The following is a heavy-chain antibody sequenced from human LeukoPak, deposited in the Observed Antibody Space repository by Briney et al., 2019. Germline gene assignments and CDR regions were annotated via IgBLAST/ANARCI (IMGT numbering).Heavy chain of an antibody. V-gene: IGHV6-1*01. J-gene: IGHJ4*02. CDR3: ARGSSSNSWYFDY. CDR2: TYYRSKWYN. Sequence: SQTLSLTCAISGYSVSSNSATWTWIRQSPSRGLEWLGRTYYRSKWYNDYAVSVKSRITINPDTSRNQFSLQLNSVTPEDTAVYYCARGSSSNSWYFDYWGQGTLVTVSS. D-gene: IGHD6-13*01. CDR1: GYSVSSNSAT.